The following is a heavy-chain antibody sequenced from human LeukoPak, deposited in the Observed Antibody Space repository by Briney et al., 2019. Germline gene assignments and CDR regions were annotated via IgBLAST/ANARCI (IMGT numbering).Heavy chain of an antibody. Sequence: SETLSLTCTVSGVSVSSGSYYWSWIRQPPGKGLEWIGYIYYSRSTNYNPSLKRRVTISVDTSKNQFSLKLSSVTAADTGAYYCARSKGYYDILSGYSFDYWGQGTLVTVSS. D-gene: IGHD3-9*01. CDR1: GVSVSSGSYY. J-gene: IGHJ4*02. CDR2: IYYSRST. CDR3: ARSKGYYDILSGYSFDY. V-gene: IGHV4-61*01.